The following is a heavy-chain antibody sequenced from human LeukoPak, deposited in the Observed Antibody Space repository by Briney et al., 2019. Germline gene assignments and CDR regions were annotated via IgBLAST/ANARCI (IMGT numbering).Heavy chain of an antibody. V-gene: IGHV3-7*01. Sequence: PGGSLRLSCAASGFTFSSYWMSLVRQVPGKGLEWVANVDQDGSEEYYVDSVKGRFTISRDNAKNSLYLQMNSLRAEDTAVYYCARDRGYFYWGQGTLVTVSS. CDR2: VDQDGSEE. D-gene: IGHD5-18*01. CDR3: ARDRGYFY. CDR1: GFTFSSYW. J-gene: IGHJ4*02.